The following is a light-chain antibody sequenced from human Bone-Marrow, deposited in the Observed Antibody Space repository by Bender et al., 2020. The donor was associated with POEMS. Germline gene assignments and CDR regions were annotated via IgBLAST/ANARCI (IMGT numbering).Light chain of an antibody. J-gene: IGLJ3*02. V-gene: IGLV2-23*02. CDR3: CSFARSSWV. CDR1: SSDVGTSNL. Sequence: QSALTQPASVSGSPGQSITISCTGTSSDVGTSNLVSWYQQHPGKVPKLMIYEVSRRPSGVSNRFSGSKSDNTASLTISGLQAEDEADYCSCSFARSSWVFGGGTKLTVL. CDR2: EVS.